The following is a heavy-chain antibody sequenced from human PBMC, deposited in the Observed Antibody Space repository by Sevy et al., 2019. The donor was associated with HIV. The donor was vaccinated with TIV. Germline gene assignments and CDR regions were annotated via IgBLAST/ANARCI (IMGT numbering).Heavy chain of an antibody. V-gene: IGHV3-21*01. J-gene: IGHJ4*02. CDR3: ASPLHYYDSPSAY. CDR2: ISSGSSYV. CDR1: GFTFSYYN. D-gene: IGHD3-22*01. Sequence: GGSLRLSCAASGFTFSYYNMNWVRKAPGKGLEWVSSISSGSSYVYHADSVKGRFTISRDNAKNSLYLQMNSLRTEDTAVYYCASPLHYYDSPSAYWGQGTQVTVSS.